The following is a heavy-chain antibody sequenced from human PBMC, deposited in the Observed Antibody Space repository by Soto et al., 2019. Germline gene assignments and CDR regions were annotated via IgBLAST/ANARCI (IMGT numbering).Heavy chain of an antibody. J-gene: IGHJ4*02. V-gene: IGHV3-21*04. CDR3: ARALPLSGSYQEHFDY. CDR2: ISSSSSYI. Sequence: PGGSLRLSCAASGFTFSSYSMNWVRQAPGKGLEWVSSISSSSSYIYYADSVKGRFTISRDNAKNSLYLQMNSLRSEDTAVYYCARALPLSGSYQEHFDYWGQGTLVTVSS. D-gene: IGHD1-26*01. CDR1: GFTFSSYS.